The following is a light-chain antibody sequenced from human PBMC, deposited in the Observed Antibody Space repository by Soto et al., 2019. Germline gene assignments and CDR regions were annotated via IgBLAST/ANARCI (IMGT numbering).Light chain of an antibody. J-gene: IGKJ1*01. CDR1: QSVSSN. V-gene: IGKV3-15*01. Sequence: EIVVTHSPATLSVSPCERATLSSSASQSVSSNLAWYQQKPGQAPRLLIYGASTRATGIPARFSGSGSGTEFTLTISSLQSEDFAVYYCQQYNNWPRTFGQGTKVDIK. CDR3: QQYNNWPRT. CDR2: GAS.